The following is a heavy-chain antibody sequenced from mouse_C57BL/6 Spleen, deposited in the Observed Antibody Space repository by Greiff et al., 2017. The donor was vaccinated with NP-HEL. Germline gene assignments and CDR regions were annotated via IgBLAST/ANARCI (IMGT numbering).Heavy chain of an antibody. CDR3: ARQSFYYYAMDY. CDR2: ISGGGGNT. Sequence: EVKLVESGGGLVKPGGSLKLSCAASGFTFSSYTMSWVRQTPEKRLEWVATISGGGGNTYYPDSVKGRFTISRDNAKNTLYLQMSSLRSEDTALYYCARQSFYYYAMDYWGQGTSVTVYS. V-gene: IGHV5-9*01. CDR1: GFTFSSYT. J-gene: IGHJ4*01.